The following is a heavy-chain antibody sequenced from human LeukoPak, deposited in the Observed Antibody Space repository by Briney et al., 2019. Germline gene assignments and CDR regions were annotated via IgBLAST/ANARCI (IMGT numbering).Heavy chain of an antibody. V-gene: IGHV1-8*01. CDR2: MNPNSGNT. Sequence: ASVKVSCKASGYTFTSYDINWVRQATGQGLEWMGWMNPNSGNTGYAQKFQGRVTMTRNTSISTAYMELSSLRSEDTAVYYCARVYKKRGYSGYDYSGGYWGQGTPVTVSS. CDR1: GYTFTSYD. D-gene: IGHD5-12*01. J-gene: IGHJ4*02. CDR3: ARVYKKRGYSGYDYSGGY.